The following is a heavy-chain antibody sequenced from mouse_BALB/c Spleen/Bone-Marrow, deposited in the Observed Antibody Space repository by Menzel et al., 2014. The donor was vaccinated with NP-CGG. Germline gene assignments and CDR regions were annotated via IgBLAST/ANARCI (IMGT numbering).Heavy chain of an antibody. Sequence: QVQLQQSGPELVKPGALVMISCKASGYTFTSNAINWVKQGPGQGLGRNGWIYSGDCSTNHTEKFRGNTTLTAYKTSNTAYMQPSSLDSETSAVYLCARWGNYYAMDYWGQGTSVTVSS. CDR3: ARWGNYYAMDY. V-gene: IGHV1S56*01. CDR2: IYSGDCST. J-gene: IGHJ4*01. CDR1: GYTFTSNA.